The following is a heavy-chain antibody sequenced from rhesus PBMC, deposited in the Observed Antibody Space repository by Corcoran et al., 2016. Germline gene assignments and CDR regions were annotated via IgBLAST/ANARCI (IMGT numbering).Heavy chain of an antibody. V-gene: IGHV4-81*01. D-gene: IGHD3-34*01. J-gene: IGHJ4*01. CDR3: ARLGLYWGDYYGVDY. CDR2: IDGNIAGT. CDR1: GYSISSGYD. Sequence: QVQLQESGPGVVKPSETLSLTCAVSGYSISSGYDWSWIRQPPGKGLEWIGNIDGNIAGTNYNPSLKSRVTISKDTSKNQFSLKLSSVTAADTAVYYCARLGLYWGDYYGVDYWGQGVLVTVSS.